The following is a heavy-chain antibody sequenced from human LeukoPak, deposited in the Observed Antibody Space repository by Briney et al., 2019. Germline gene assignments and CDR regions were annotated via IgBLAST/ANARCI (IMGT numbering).Heavy chain of an antibody. Sequence: PGGSLRLSCAASGFTFSSYAMSWVRQAPGKGLEWVSGISESGRSTSYADSVKGRFTISRDNSKNTLSLQMNSLSAEDTAVYCCANPVRIPGTPNTGDYWGQGTLVTVSS. J-gene: IGHJ4*02. V-gene: IGHV3-23*01. CDR2: ISESGRST. CDR1: GFTFSSYA. D-gene: IGHD1-1*01. CDR3: ANPVRIPGTPNTGDY.